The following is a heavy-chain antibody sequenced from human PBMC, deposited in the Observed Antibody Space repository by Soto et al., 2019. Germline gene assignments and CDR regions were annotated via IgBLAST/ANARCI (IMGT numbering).Heavy chain of an antibody. D-gene: IGHD2-2*01. CDR1: GYTFTSYD. J-gene: IGHJ4*02. CDR2: MNPKSGNT. CDR3: ARSAPIVPAAILG. Sequence: QVPLVQSGAEVKKPGASVKVSCKASGYTFTSYDINWVRPATGQGLGWMGWMNPKSGNTGYAQKFQGRVTMTRKTSISTAYMELSSLRSEDTAVYYCARSAPIVPAAILGWGQGALVTVSS. V-gene: IGHV1-8*01.